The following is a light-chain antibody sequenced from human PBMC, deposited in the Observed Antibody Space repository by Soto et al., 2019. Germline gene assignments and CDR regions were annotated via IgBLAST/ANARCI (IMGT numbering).Light chain of an antibody. Sequence: DIQLTQSPTSLSASVGDRVTIACLASQFIDSYLNWYQQKPGKAPKLLIYAASSLQSGVSSRFSGSGSGTDFTLTISRLEPEDFAVYYCQQYGSSPITFGQGTRLEIK. CDR1: QFIDSY. J-gene: IGKJ5*01. V-gene: IGKV1-39*01. CDR2: AAS. CDR3: QQYGSSPIT.